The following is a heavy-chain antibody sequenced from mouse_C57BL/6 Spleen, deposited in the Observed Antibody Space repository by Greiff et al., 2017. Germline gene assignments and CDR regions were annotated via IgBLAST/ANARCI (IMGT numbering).Heavy chain of an antibody. CDR3: ARSGTLRRRDY. Sequence: VQLQQSGPELVKPGASVTISCKASGYAFSSSWMNWVKQRPGKGLEWIGRIYPGDGDTNYNGKFKGKATLTADKSSSTAYMQLSSLTSEDSAVYYCARSGTLRRRDYWGQGTSVTVSS. CDR2: IYPGDGDT. V-gene: IGHV1-82*01. D-gene: IGHD3-1*01. CDR1: GYAFSSSW. J-gene: IGHJ4*01.